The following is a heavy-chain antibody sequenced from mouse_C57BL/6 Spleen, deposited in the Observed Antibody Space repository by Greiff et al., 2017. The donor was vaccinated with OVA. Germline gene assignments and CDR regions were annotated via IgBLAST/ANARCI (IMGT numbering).Heavy chain of an antibody. D-gene: IGHD1-1*01. CDR2: ISSGSSTI. Sequence: EVKLQESGGGLVKPGGSLKLSCAASGFTFSDYGMHWVRQAPEKGLEWVAYISSGSSTIYYADTVKGRFTISRDNAKNTLFLQMTSLRSEDTAMYYCARHPLYYYGSSYFDYWGQGTTLTVSS. V-gene: IGHV5-17*01. J-gene: IGHJ2*01. CDR1: GFTFSDYG. CDR3: ARHPLYYYGSSYFDY.